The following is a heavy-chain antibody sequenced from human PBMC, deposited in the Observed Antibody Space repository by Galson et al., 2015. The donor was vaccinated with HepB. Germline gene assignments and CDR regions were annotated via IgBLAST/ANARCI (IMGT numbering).Heavy chain of an antibody. Sequence: SLRLSCAASGFSFSSHSMCWVRQAPGKGLEWVAYISAGSTGRYYGASVKGRFTISRDNAKNSGNLHMNNLRAEDTAVYYCARNPASYDYYNMDVWGRGTTVTVSS. CDR2: ISAGSTGR. J-gene: IGHJ6*02. V-gene: IGHV3-48*01. CDR3: ARNPASYDYYNMDV. CDR1: GFSFSSHS. D-gene: IGHD6-25*01.